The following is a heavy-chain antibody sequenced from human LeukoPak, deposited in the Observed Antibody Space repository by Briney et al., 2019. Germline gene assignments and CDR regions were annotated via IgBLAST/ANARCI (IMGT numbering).Heavy chain of an antibody. CDR3: ARDFEFTTEDTFASPDY. CDR1: GFTFSGYG. V-gene: IGHV3-33*01. CDR2: IWYDGSNK. Sequence: GGSLRLSCAASGFTFSGYGMHWVRQAPGKGLEWVAVIWYDGSNKYYADSVKGRFTISRDDSKNTLYLQMNSLRPEDTAMYYCARDFEFTTEDTFASPDYWGQGTLVTVSS. J-gene: IGHJ4*02. D-gene: IGHD5-18*01.